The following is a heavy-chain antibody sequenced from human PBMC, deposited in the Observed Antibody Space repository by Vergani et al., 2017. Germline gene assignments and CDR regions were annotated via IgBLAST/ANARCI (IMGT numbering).Heavy chain of an antibody. CDR3: AKDGYDILTGPYGMDV. V-gene: IGHV3-30*18. D-gene: IGHD3-9*01. CDR1: GFTSSYYG. CDR2: ISYDGTQK. Sequence: QVHLVESGGGVVQPGRSLRLSCVVSGFTSSYYGMHWVRQAPGKGLEWVAVISYDGTQKYYADSVKGRFTISRDNSKSTLYLQMNSLRTEDTAVYYCAKDGYDILTGPYGMDVWGQGTTVTVSS. J-gene: IGHJ6*02.